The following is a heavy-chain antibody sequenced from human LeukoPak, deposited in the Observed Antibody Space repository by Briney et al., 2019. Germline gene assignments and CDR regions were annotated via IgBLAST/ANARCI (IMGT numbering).Heavy chain of an antibody. J-gene: IGHJ4*02. CDR1: GGSISSYY. V-gene: IGHV4-59*08. Sequence: SETLPLTCTVSGGSISSYYWSWIRQPPGKGLEWLGYIYYTGNSNYNPSLESRVTMSLDTSTNQFSLRLSSVTAADTAVYYCARRYTNSWFFGYWGQGALVTVSS. CDR3: ARRYTNSWFFGY. CDR2: IYYTGNS. D-gene: IGHD2-2*02.